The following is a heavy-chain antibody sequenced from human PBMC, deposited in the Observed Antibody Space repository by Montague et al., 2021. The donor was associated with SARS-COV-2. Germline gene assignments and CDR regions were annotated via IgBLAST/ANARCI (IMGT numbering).Heavy chain of an antibody. D-gene: IGHD2-21*01. CDR2: IYTSGST. CDR1: CGSIGSGSYY. J-gene: IGHJ4*02. CDR3: ARVVGFDFDY. V-gene: IGHV4-61*02. Sequence: TLSLTCTVSCGSIGSGSYYWSWIRQPAGKGLEWIGRIYTSGSTNYNPSLKSRVTISVDTSKNQFSLKLSSVTAADTAVYYCARVVGFDFDYWGQGTLVTVSS.